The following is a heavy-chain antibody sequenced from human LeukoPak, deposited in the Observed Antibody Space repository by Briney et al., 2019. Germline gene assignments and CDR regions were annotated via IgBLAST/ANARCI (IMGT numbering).Heavy chain of an antibody. J-gene: IGHJ4*02. D-gene: IGHD3-22*01. CDR1: GFTFSSYA. V-gene: IGHV3-23*01. Sequence: GGSLRLSCAASGFTFSSYAMSWVRQAPGKGLEWVSVISGSGGSTYYADSVKGRFSVSRDNSKKTLYLQMNSLRAEDTAVYYCAKGYDSSGYYEGPDYWGQGTLVTVSS. CDR3: AKGYDSSGYYEGPDY. CDR2: ISGSGGST.